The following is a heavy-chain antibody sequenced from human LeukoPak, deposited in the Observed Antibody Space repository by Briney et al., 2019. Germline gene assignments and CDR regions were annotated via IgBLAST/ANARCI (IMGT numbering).Heavy chain of an antibody. CDR1: GGYLSSYH. CDR2: IYYSGST. Sequence: SEPLPLTRTVSGGYLSSYHWSWIRQPPGKGLEWIGYIYYSGSTNYNPSLKSRLPISVDTSKHQFSLKLSSVTAADTAVYYCAREVIPAAGDVWGKGTTVTVSS. CDR3: AREVIPAAGDV. J-gene: IGHJ6*04. V-gene: IGHV4-59*01. D-gene: IGHD2-2*01.